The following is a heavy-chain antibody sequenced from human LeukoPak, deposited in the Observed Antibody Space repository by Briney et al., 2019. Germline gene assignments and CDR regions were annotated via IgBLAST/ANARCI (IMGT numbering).Heavy chain of an antibody. Sequence: PGGSLRLSCAASGFTFSSYSMNWVRQAPGKGLEWVSSISSSSSYIYYADSVKGRFTISRDNAKNSLYLQMNSLRAEDTAVYYCAILGQWQVEDAFDIWGQGTMVTVSS. CDR3: AILGQWQVEDAFDI. D-gene: IGHD6-19*01. CDR1: GFTFSSYS. CDR2: ISSSSSYI. J-gene: IGHJ3*02. V-gene: IGHV3-21*01.